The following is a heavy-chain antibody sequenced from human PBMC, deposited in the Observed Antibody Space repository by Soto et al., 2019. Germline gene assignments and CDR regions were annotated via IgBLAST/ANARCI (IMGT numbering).Heavy chain of an antibody. V-gene: IGHV1-8*01. CDR3: AREITGKFPN. CDR1: GYTFTSYD. Sequence: QVQLVQSGAEVKKPGASVKVSCKASGYTFTSYDINWVRQATGQGLEWMGWMNPNTGNTGYAQKFQGKVTMTRNTSISTAYSALSSLRSAPPAVSYCAREITGKFPNWGQGTLVTVSS. J-gene: IGHJ4*02. CDR2: MNPNTGNT. D-gene: IGHD1-20*01.